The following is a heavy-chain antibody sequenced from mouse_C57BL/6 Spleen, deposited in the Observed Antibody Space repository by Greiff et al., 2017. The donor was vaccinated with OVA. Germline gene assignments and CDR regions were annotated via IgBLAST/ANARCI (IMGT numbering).Heavy chain of an antibody. CDR3: ARWGTAVDWYFDV. V-gene: IGHV1-34*01. D-gene: IGHD1-1*01. Sequence: VQLLESGPGLVKPGASVKMSCKVSGYTFTDYYMPWVNQSHGKSLEWFGYIYPNNGGIGYNQKFKGDARLTVDKSSSTACMEHRSLTSEDSAVYYCARWGTAVDWYFDVWGTGTTVTVSA. CDR1: GYTFTDYY. CDR2: IYPNNGGI. J-gene: IGHJ1*03.